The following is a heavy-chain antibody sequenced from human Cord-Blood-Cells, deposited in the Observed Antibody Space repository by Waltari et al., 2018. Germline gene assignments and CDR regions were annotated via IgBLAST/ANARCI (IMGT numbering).Heavy chain of an antibody. Sequence: QVQLQQWGAGLLKPSETLSLTCAHYGGSFGGYYWSWIRQPPGKGLEWIGEINHSGSTNYNPSLKSRVTISVDTSKNQFSLKLSSVTAADTAVYYCARGRGWDIWGQGTMVTVSS. CDR1: GGSFGGYY. CDR2: INHSGST. J-gene: IGHJ3*02. V-gene: IGHV4-34*01. D-gene: IGHD2-15*01. CDR3: ARGRGWDI.